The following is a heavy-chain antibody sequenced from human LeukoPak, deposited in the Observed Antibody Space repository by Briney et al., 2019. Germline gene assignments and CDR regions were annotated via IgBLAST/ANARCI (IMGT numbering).Heavy chain of an antibody. V-gene: IGHV3-53*01. CDR3: ARHIDGVRDDALDI. D-gene: IGHD3-10*01. J-gene: IGHJ3*02. Sequence: GGSLRLSCAASGFTVSGNFMRWVRQAPGKGLEWVSVIYSGGSTYYADSVKGRFTISRDNSKNTLYLQMNSLRAEDTAVYYCARHIDGVRDDALDIWVQGTMVTVSS. CDR1: GFTVSGNF. CDR2: IYSGGST.